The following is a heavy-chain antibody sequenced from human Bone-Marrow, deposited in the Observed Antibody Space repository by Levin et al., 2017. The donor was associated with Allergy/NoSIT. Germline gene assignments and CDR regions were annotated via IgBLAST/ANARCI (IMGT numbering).Heavy chain of an antibody. CDR2: IYHSGST. V-gene: IGHV4-38-2*01. D-gene: IGHD3-3*01. CDR3: ARTIEVSTIFGILTPKNWCDP. J-gene: IGHJ5*02. Sequence: SQTLSLTCAVSGYSISSDYYWGWIRQPPGEGLEWIGNIYHSGSTYYNPSLKSRVTISVDTSKNQFSLNLTSVTAADTAVYYCARTIEVSTIFGILTPKNWCDPWGQGTLVTVSS. CDR1: GYSISSDYY.